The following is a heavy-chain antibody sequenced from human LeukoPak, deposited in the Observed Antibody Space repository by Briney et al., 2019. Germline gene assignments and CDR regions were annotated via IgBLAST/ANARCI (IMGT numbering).Heavy chain of an antibody. CDR2: IYPGDSDT. V-gene: IGHV5-51*01. Sequence: GEPLKISCKGSGYSFTSYWIGWVRQMPGKGLEWMGIIYPGDSDTRYSPSFQGQVTISADKSISTAYLQWSSLKASDTAMYHCARHPHVWGSYRLPEFDYWGQGTLVTASS. CDR3: ARHPHVWGSYRLPEFDY. D-gene: IGHD3-16*02. J-gene: IGHJ4*02. CDR1: GYSFTSYW.